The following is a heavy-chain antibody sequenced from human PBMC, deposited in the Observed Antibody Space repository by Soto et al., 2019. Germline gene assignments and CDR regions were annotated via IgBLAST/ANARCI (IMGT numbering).Heavy chain of an antibody. Sequence: LRLSCAASGFTFRSHWMHWVRQAPGKGLVWVSRISGDGSSTHYADSVKGRFTISRDNVKNTLYLQMNSLRAEDTAVYYCARGGNYGFDYWGQGTLVTVSS. CDR3: ARGGNYGFDY. D-gene: IGHD1-26*01. V-gene: IGHV3-74*01. CDR2: ISGDGSST. CDR1: GFTFRSHW. J-gene: IGHJ4*02.